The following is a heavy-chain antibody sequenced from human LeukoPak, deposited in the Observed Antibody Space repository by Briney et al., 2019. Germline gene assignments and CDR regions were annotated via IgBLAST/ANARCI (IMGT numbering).Heavy chain of an antibody. Sequence: GGSLRLSCAGSGFIFNNYAMHWVRQPPGKGLEWVSLISWDGGSTYYADSVKGRFTISRDNSKNSLYLQMNSLRTEDTALYYCAKDITGSVHYYGMDVWGQGTTVTVSS. CDR3: AKDITGSVHYYGMDV. J-gene: IGHJ6*02. V-gene: IGHV3-43*02. D-gene: IGHD1-20*01. CDR2: ISWDGGST. CDR1: GFIFNNYA.